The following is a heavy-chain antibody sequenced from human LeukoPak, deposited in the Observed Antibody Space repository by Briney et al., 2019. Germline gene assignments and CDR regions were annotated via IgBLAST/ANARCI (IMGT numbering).Heavy chain of an antibody. Sequence: SETLSLTCAVYGGSFSGYYWSWIRQPPGKGLEWIGDINHSGSNNYNPSLKNRVSISEDTCKNQFSPKLSSVTAADTAVYNCARGRRLGSGSYYPANYYYYYIDVGGKGTTVTVSS. CDR2: INHSGSN. CDR1: GGSFSGYY. CDR3: ARGRRLGSGSYYPANYYYYYIDV. J-gene: IGHJ6*03. D-gene: IGHD3-10*02. V-gene: IGHV4-34*01.